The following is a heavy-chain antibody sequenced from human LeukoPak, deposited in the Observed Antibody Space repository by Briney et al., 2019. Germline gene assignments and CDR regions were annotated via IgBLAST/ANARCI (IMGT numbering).Heavy chain of an antibody. CDR1: GFTVSSNS. D-gene: IGHD4/OR15-4a*01. Sequence: GGSLRLSCTVSGFTVSSNSMSWVRQAPGKGLEWVSFIYSGTIHYSDSVKGRFTIPRDNSKNTLYLQMNSLRAEDTAVYYCARRAGAYSHPYDYWGQGTLVTASS. CDR2: IYSGTI. J-gene: IGHJ4*02. CDR3: ARRAGAYSHPYDY. V-gene: IGHV3-53*01.